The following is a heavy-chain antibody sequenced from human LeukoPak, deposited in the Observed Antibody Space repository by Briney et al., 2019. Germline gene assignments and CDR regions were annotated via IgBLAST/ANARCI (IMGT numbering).Heavy chain of an antibody. J-gene: IGHJ4*02. CDR2: ISGSGGST. D-gene: IGHD1-26*01. V-gene: IGHV3-23*01. Sequence: GGSLRLSCAASGFTFSSYGMSWVRQAPGKGLEWVSAISGSGGSTYYADSVKGRFTISRDNSKNTLYLQMNSLRAEDTAVYYCANQVGVGASFYWGQGTLVTVSS. CDR3: ANQVGVGASFY. CDR1: GFTFSSYG.